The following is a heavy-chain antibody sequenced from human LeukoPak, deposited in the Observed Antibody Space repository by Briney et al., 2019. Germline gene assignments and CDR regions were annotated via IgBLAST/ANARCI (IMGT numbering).Heavy chain of an antibody. D-gene: IGHD3/OR15-3a*01. Sequence: SQTLSLTCTVSGGSISSDNYCWSWIRQPAGKGLEWIGRIYTSGSTNYNPSLKSRVTISVDTSKNQFSLKLNPVTAADTAVYYCARGGLGEPFDPWGQGTLVTVSS. CDR1: GGSISSDNYC. CDR3: ARGGLGEPFDP. V-gene: IGHV4-61*02. J-gene: IGHJ5*02. CDR2: IYTSGST.